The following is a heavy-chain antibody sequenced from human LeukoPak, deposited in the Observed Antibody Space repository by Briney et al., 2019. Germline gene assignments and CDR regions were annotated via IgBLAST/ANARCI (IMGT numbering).Heavy chain of an antibody. CDR2: INHSGST. CDR1: GGSFSGYY. CDR3: ARVLVPYYDSTGYLDS. J-gene: IGHJ4*02. V-gene: IGHV4-34*01. Sequence: SETLSLTCAVYGGSFSGYYWSWIRQPPGKGLEWIEEINHSGSTNYNPSLKSRVTISVDTSKNQFSLKLISVTAADTAVYYCARVLVPYYDSTGYLDSWGQGTLVTVSS. D-gene: IGHD3-22*01.